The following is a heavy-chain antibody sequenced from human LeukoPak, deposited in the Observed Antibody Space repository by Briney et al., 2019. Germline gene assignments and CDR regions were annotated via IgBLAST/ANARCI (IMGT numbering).Heavy chain of an antibody. J-gene: IGHJ3*02. CDR2: INPNSGGT. V-gene: IGHV1-2*02. CDR1: GYTFTGYY. D-gene: IGHD3-22*01. CDR3: ARAPTETYYYDSSGYYGTHFDI. Sequence: WASVKVSCKASGYTFTGYYMHWVRQAPGQGLEWMGWINPNSGGTNYAQKLQGRVTMTRDTSISTAYMELSRLRSDDTAVYYCARAPTETYYYDSSGYYGTHFDIWGQGTMVTVSS.